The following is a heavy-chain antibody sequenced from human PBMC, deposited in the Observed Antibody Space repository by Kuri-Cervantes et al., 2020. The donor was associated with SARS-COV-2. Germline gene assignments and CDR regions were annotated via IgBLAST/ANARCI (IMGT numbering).Heavy chain of an antibody. Sequence: LSLTCAASGFTVNSNYMSWVRQAPGKGLEWVSIIYTGGDTYYADSVKGRFTIARDISKNTLYLQLNSLKNEDTAVYYCARVTVTMIVGGYWFDLWGQGTLVTVSS. V-gene: IGHV3-53*01. CDR1: GFTVNSNY. D-gene: IGHD3-22*01. J-gene: IGHJ5*02. CDR3: ARVTVTMIVGGYWFDL. CDR2: IYTGGDT.